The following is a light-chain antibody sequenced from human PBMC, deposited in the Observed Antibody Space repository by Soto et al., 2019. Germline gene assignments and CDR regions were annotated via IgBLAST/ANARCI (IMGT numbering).Light chain of an antibody. CDR1: SGHSNYA. CDR3: QTWGTGIRV. V-gene: IGLV4-69*01. CDR2: LNSDGSH. J-gene: IGLJ2*01. Sequence: QAVVTQSPSASASLGASVKLTCTLSSGHSNYAIAWHQQQPEKGPRYLMNLNSDGSHYKGDGIPARFSGSSSGAERYLTISSLQSEDEADYYCQTWGTGIRVFGGGTKVTVL.